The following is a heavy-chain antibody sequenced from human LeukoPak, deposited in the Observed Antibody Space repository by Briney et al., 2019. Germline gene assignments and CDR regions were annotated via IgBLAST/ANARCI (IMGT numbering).Heavy chain of an antibody. CDR1: GGSFSGYY. V-gene: IGHV4-34*01. D-gene: IGHD3-22*01. CDR3: ARGYDSSGYYLDY. Sequence: PSETLSLTCAVYGGSFSGYYWSWIRQPPGKGLEWIGEINHSGSTNYNPSLKSRVTISVDTSKNQFSLKLSSVTAADTAVYYCARGYDSSGYYLDYWGQGTLVTVSS. CDR2: INHSGST. J-gene: IGHJ4*02.